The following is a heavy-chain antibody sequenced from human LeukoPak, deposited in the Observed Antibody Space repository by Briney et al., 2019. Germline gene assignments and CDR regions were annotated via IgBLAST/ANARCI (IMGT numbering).Heavy chain of an antibody. CDR2: INAGNGNT. D-gene: IGHD3-16*01. J-gene: IGHJ5*02. CDR3: ARDFSGEWEQVTGWRLDP. Sequence: GASVKVSCTASGYTFTSYAMHWVRQAPGQRLEWMGWINAGNGNTKYSQEFQGRVTITRDTSASTAYMELSDLRPDDTAVYYCARDFSGEWEQVTGWRLDPWGQGTLVIVSS. CDR1: GYTFTSYA. V-gene: IGHV1-3*01.